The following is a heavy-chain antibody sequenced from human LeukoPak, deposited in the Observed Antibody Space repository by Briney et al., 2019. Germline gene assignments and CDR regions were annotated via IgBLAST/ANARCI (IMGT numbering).Heavy chain of an antibody. D-gene: IGHD1-26*01. CDR2: IIPIFGTA. V-gene: IGHV1-69*06. CDR1: GGTFSSYA. Sequence: SVKVSCKASGGTFSSYAISWVRQAPGQGLEWMGGIIPIFGTANYAQKFQGRVTITADKSTSTAYMELSSLRSEDTAVYYCARLEYSGTEYYYYYMDVWGKGTTVTISS. CDR3: ARLEYSGTEYYYYYMDV. J-gene: IGHJ6*03.